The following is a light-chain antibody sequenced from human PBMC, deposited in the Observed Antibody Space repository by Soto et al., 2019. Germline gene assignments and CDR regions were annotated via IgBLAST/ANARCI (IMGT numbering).Light chain of an antibody. CDR2: EVN. CDR3: CLFTGTASQDV. CDR1: NSDVGSSGY. Sequence: QSVLTQPASVSGSPLQAISFSCAGSNSDVGSSGYVAWYRQHPGKAPQLIIYEVNKRPSGNSNQFSMTKSGNTASLTISGLQHDNEDDYYCCLFTGTASQDVFGPGTKVTVL. V-gene: IGLV2-14*01. J-gene: IGLJ1*01.